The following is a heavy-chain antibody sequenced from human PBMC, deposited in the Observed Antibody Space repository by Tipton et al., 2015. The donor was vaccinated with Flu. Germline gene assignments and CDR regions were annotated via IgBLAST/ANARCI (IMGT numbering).Heavy chain of an antibody. CDR3: ATLAITALYDFGY. CDR2: ILGNGNT. Sequence: TLSLTCTVSGASLSGGGYYWSWLRQYPGKGLEWIGHILGNGNTFYKPSLKSRFTLSLDTSKTQFSLNVTTVTAADTAVYYCATLAITALYDFGYWGQGTLVTLSS. J-gene: IGHJ4*02. V-gene: IGHV4-31*03. CDR1: GASLSGGGYY. D-gene: IGHD1-20*01.